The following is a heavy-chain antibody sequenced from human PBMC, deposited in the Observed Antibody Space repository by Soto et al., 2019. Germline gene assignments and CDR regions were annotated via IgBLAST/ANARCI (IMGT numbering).Heavy chain of an antibody. V-gene: IGHV4-39*01. J-gene: IGHJ3*02. CDR3: ARRDHYGDSDQGPLDAFDI. D-gene: IGHD4-17*01. CDR1: GGSISSSSYY. Sequence: SETLSLTCTVSGGSISSSSYYWGWIRQPPGKGLEWIGSIYYSGSTYYNPSLKSRVTISVDTSKNQFSLKLSSVTAADTAVYYCARRDHYGDSDQGPLDAFDIWGQGTMVTVSS. CDR2: IYYSGST.